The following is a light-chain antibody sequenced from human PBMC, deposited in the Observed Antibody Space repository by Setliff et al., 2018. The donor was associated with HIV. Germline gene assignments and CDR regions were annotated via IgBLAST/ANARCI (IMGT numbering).Light chain of an antibody. CDR2: EVR. J-gene: IGLJ1*01. CDR1: SSDVGGYSL. CDR3: CSYVRGATYV. V-gene: IGLV2-23*02. Sequence: QSVLTQPASVSGSPGQSITISCTGTSSDVGGYSLVSWFQQQPGEAPTLMLYEVRKRPSGVSDRFSGSKSGNTASLTISGLRAEDEADYYCCSYVRGATYVFGTGTKVTVL.